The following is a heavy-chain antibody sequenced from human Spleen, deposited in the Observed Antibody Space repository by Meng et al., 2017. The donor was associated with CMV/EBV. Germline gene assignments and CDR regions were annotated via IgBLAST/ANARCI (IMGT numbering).Heavy chain of an antibody. J-gene: IGHJ3*02. CDR3: ARAPIVADAYDI. V-gene: IGHV1-69*10. CDR1: GGTFGSYV. CDR2: IIPIIGIT. D-gene: IGHD3-22*01. Sequence: CKASGGTFGSYVISWVRQAPGQGLEWVGGIIPIIGITNYAQRFQDRVTIIADTSTSTAFLELNSLRSEDTAVYYCARAPIVADAYDIWGQGTLVTVSS.